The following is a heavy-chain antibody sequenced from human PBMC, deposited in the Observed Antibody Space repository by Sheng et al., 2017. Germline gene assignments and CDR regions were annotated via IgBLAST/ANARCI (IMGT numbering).Heavy chain of an antibody. CDR1: GGTFSSYA. Sequence: QVQLVQSGAEVKKPGSSVKVSCRASGGTFSSYAFSWVRQAPWTRALSGWEGIIPMLGIPNYAQRFQGRVTITADKSTSTAYMELSSLRSEDTAVYYCARGNWNYLSDYWGQGTLVTVSS. V-gene: IGHV1-69*10. D-gene: IGHD1-7*01. CDR3: ARGNWNYLSDY. CDR2: IIPMLGIP. J-gene: IGHJ4*02.